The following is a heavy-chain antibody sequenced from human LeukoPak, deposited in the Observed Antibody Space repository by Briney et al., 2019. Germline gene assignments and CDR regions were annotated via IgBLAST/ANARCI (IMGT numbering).Heavy chain of an antibody. CDR2: IDHSGST. CDR1: GGSISSSNW. V-gene: IGHV4-4*02. Sequence: SETLSLTCAVSGGSISSSNWWSWVRQPPGKGLEWIGEIDHSGSTNYNPSLKSRVTISVDTSKHQFSLKLSSVTAADTAVYYCARDRHLTMVRGVYTYFDYWGQGTLVTVSS. CDR3: ARDRHLTMVRGVYTYFDY. J-gene: IGHJ4*02. D-gene: IGHD3-10*01.